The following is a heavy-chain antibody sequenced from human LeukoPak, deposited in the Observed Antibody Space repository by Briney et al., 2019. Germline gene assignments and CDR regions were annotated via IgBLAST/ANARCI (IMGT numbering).Heavy chain of an antibody. CDR2: IYYSGST. V-gene: IGHV4-59*01. Sequence: PSETLSLTCTVSGXSXSSYYWSWIRQPXXXXXEWXGYIYYSGSTNYNPSLKSRVTISVDTSKNQFSLNLISVTAADTAVYYCARAGHYDSSGYYSGFDYWGQGTLVTVSS. J-gene: IGHJ4*02. CDR1: GXSXSSYY. CDR3: ARAGHYDSSGYYSGFDY. D-gene: IGHD3-22*01.